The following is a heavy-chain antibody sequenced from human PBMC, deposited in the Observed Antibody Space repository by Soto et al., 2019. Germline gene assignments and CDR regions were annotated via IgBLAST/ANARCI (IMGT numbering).Heavy chain of an antibody. Sequence: QVQLVESGGDVVQPGRSLRLSCEASRFTFRTFGMHWVRQAPGKGLEGVALIRNDGTEVYYADSVKGRFTISRDNSRSTLYLNMSSLRAEDTAVYYCARDHDENAYYDWGQGTLVTVSS. J-gene: IGHJ4*02. CDR1: RFTFRTFG. D-gene: IGHD3-16*01. CDR2: IRNDGTEV. V-gene: IGHV3-33*01. CDR3: ARDHDENAYYD.